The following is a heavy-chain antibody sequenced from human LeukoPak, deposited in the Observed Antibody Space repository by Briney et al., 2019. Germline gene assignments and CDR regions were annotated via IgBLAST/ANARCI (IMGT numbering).Heavy chain of an antibody. CDR1: GFTFSRSW. CDR3: SESLNY. V-gene: IGHV3-7*01. CDR2: IKEGGSET. Sequence: PAGSLRLSCAASGFTFSRSWMDWVRQAPGKGLEWVANIKEGGSETHYVDPAKRRFTIFRDNAKRFLYQLRDSLRVDDTALFYFSESLNYWGQGTRVTVST. J-gene: IGHJ4*02.